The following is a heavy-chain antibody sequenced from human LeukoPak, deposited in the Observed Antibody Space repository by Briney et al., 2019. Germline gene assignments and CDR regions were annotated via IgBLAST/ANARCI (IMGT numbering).Heavy chain of an antibody. Sequence: GGSLRLSCAASGFTFSSYAMSWVRQAPGKGLEWVSAISGSGGSTYYADSVKGRFTISRDNFKNTLYLQMNSLRAEDTAVYYCAKDAARQWLVRGVFDYWGQGTLVTVSS. V-gene: IGHV3-23*01. CDR2: ISGSGGST. CDR1: GFTFSSYA. D-gene: IGHD6-19*01. CDR3: AKDAARQWLVRGVFDY. J-gene: IGHJ4*02.